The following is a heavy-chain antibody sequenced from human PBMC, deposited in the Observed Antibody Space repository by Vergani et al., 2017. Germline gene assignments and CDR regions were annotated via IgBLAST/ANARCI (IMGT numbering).Heavy chain of an antibody. CDR2: IFPSVNS. Sequence: QVRLQESGPGLVKPSETLSLTCAVSGDSIMNGGFSWYWIRQPPGKGPEWIGYIFPSVNSDYNPSLKNRVSISLDKSKNQFSLWVNSVTAADTAVYFCARASLRALVGYYYYMDVWGKGKTVVVSS. CDR1: GDSIMNGGFS. D-gene: IGHD3-16*02. J-gene: IGHJ6*03. V-gene: IGHV4-30-2*01. CDR3: ARASLRALVGYYYYMDV.